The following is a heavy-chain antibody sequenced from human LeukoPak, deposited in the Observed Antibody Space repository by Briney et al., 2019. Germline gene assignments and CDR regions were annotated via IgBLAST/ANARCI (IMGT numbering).Heavy chain of an antibody. J-gene: IGHJ4*02. D-gene: IGHD1-26*01. V-gene: IGHV3-48*01. CDR2: ISSSSSTI. CDR3: AKGGKWDVTPFDY. CDR1: GFTFSSYS. Sequence: PGGSQRLSCGASGFTFSSYSMNWVRQAPGKGLEWVSYISSSSSTIYYADSVKGRFTISRDNSKNTLYLQVNSLRAEDTAVYYCAKGGKWDVTPFDYWGQGTLVTVSS.